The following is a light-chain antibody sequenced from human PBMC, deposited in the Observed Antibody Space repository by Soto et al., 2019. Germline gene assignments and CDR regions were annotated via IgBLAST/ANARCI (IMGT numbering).Light chain of an antibody. CDR2: GAS. Sequence: EIVMTQSPATLSVSPGERATLSCRASQSVSSNLAWYQQKPGQAPRLLIYGASTRATGIPARFSGSGSGTEFTLTISSLQSEDYAVYYCHQYNNWPPWTFGQGTKVETK. J-gene: IGKJ1*01. V-gene: IGKV3-15*01. CDR1: QSVSSN. CDR3: HQYNNWPPWT.